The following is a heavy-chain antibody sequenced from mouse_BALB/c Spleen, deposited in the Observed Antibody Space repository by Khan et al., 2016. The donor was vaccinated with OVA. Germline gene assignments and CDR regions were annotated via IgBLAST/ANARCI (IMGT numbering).Heavy chain of an antibody. V-gene: IGHV5-6*01. CDR2: VSTGGSYT. CDR1: GFTFSTYG. CDR3: TRLAYYYGSEGFAY. Sequence: EVELVESGGDLVKPGGSLKLSCAASGFTFSTYGMSWVRQAPDKRLAWVATVSTGGSYTYYPDSVKGRFTISREKAKNTLYLQMSGLRSEDTAMFYCTRLAYYYGSEGFAYGGQGTLVTVSA. J-gene: IGHJ3*01. D-gene: IGHD1-1*01.